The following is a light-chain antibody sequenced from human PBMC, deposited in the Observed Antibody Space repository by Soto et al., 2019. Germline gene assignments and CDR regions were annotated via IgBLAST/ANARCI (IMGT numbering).Light chain of an antibody. CDR2: DAS. J-gene: IGKJ1*01. CDR1: QSISSW. Sequence: DIQMTQSPSTLSASVGDRVTITCRASQSISSWLAWYQQKPGKAPKLMIYDASSLEIGVPARFSGSGSGTEFTITISSLQADDFATYYCQQYNSYSRTFGQGTKVDIK. V-gene: IGKV1-5*01. CDR3: QQYNSYSRT.